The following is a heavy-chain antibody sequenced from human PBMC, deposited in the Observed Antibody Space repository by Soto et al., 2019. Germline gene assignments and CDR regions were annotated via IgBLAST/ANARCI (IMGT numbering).Heavy chain of an antibody. CDR3: ATSYGSGYRAFDY. V-gene: IGHV1-69*02. J-gene: IGHJ4*02. CDR1: GDTFAFYS. D-gene: IGHD3-10*01. CDR2: INPILSMS. Sequence: QVQLVQSGAEVKRPGSSVKVSCKASGDTFAFYSINWVRQAPGLGLEWMGRINPILSMSNYAQRFQGRVTMTADKSTSTAYMLLNSLRPEDTGMYYCATSYGSGYRAFDYWGQGALVTVSS.